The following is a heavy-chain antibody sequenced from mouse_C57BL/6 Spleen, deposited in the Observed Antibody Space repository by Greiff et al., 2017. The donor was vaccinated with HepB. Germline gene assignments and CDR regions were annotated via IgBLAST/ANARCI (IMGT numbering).Heavy chain of an antibody. D-gene: IGHD1-1*02. CDR3: ARGGSDGYSAMDY. CDR2: IDPSDSET. Sequence: QVQLQQPGAELVRPGSSVKLSCKASGYTFTSYWMHWVKQRPIQGLEWIGNIDPSDSETHYNQKFKDKATLTVDKSSSTAYMHLSSLTSEDSAVYYCARGGSDGYSAMDYWGQGTSVTVSS. V-gene: IGHV1-52*01. CDR1: GYTFTSYW. J-gene: IGHJ4*01.